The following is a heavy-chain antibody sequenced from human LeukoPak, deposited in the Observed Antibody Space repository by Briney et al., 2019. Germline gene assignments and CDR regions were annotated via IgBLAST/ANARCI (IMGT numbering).Heavy chain of an antibody. CDR3: AKDISAVAGSFDY. D-gene: IGHD6-19*01. J-gene: IGHJ4*02. CDR2: ISWNSGSI. Sequence: GRSRRLSCAASGFTFDDYAMHWVRQAPGKGLEWVSGISWNSGSIGYADSVKGRFTISRDNAKNSLYLQMNSLRAEDTALYYCAKDISAVAGSFDYWGQGTLVTVSS. CDR1: GFTFDDYA. V-gene: IGHV3-9*01.